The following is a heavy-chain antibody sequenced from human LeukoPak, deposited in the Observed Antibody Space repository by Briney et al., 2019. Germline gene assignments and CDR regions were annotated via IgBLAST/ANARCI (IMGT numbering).Heavy chain of an antibody. V-gene: IGHV3-21*01. J-gene: IGHJ4*02. D-gene: IGHD3-22*01. CDR2: RSSSSRNM. CDR1: GFTLSSYC. Sequence: PGGSLRLSCAATGFTLSSYCMIWVRQPPGKGLEWVSSRSSSSRNMYDGDSVKGRFTISRDNATNSLYLQMNSLRVEDTAVYYCAKDLERGAYYDSSGPDYWGQGTLVTVSS. CDR3: AKDLERGAYYDSSGPDY.